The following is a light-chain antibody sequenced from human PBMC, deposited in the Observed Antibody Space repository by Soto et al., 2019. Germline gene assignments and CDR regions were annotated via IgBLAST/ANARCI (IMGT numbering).Light chain of an antibody. CDR1: SSNIGNKY. V-gene: IGLV1-51*02. Sequence: QSVLTQPPSVSAALGQTVTISCSGTSSNIGNKYVSWYQQLPGTAPKLLIYENNKRPSGIPDRFSGSKSGTSATLDITGLQTGDEADYYCGTWDSSLSGGVFGGGTKVTVL. CDR3: GTWDSSLSGGV. CDR2: ENN. J-gene: IGLJ2*01.